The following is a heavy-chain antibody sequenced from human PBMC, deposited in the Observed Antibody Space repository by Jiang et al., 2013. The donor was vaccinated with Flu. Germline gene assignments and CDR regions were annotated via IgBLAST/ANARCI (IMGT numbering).Heavy chain of an antibody. V-gene: IGHV4-34*01. Sequence: LLKPSETLSLTCAVYGGSFSGYYWSWIRQPPGKGLEWIGEINHSGSTNYNPSLKSRVTISVDTSKNQFSLKLSSVTAADTAVYYCARGLGDTASFDYWGQGTLVTVSS. CDR1: GGSFSGYY. D-gene: IGHD5-18*01. CDR3: ARGLGDTASFDY. J-gene: IGHJ4*02. CDR2: INHSGST.